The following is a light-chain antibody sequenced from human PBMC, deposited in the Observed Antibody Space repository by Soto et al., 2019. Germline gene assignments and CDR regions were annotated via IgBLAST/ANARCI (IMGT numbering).Light chain of an antibody. V-gene: IGLV2-14*01. CDR1: SSDVGGYNY. J-gene: IGLJ3*02. Sequence: QSVLTQPASVSGSPGQSITISCTGTSSDVGGYNYVSWYQQHPGKAPKLMIYDVSKRPSGFSNRFSGSKSGNTASLTISGLQAEDEADYYCNSYTTSSTLVFGGGTKLTVL. CDR2: DVS. CDR3: NSYTTSSTLV.